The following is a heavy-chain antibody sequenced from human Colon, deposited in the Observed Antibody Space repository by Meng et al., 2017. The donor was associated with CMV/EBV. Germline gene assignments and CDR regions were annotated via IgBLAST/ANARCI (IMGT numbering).Heavy chain of an antibody. Sequence: SETLSLTCSVSGDSINAGDYWGWIRQPPGKGLEWIGSLYHSGGRYYNPALRSRVTLLVDTSKNQFSLHLASVSVADTAIYFCARALDFWSVPDYWGQGMLVTVSS. CDR1: GDSINAGDY. V-gene: IGHV4-38-2*02. J-gene: IGHJ4*02. CDR2: LYHSGGR. D-gene: IGHD3-3*01. CDR3: ARALDFWSVPDY.